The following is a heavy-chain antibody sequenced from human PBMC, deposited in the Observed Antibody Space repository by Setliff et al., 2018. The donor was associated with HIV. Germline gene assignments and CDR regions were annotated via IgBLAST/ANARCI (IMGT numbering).Heavy chain of an antibody. CDR2: IGGHGSII. J-gene: IGHJ4*02. Sequence: GALRLSCAASGLIFSSYEMNWVRQAPGKGLEWISFIGGHGSIIHYADSVKGRFTISGDNAKNSVYLQMHSLRVEDTAVYYCAAVPWGHSSLIIDHWGQGTPVTVSS. V-gene: IGHV3-48*03. D-gene: IGHD3-16*01. CDR1: GLIFSSYE. CDR3: AAVPWGHSSLIIDH.